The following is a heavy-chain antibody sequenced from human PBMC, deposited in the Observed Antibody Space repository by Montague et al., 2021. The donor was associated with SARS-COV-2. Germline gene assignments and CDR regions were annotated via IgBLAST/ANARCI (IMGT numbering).Heavy chain of an antibody. CDR2: IHYSGNT. V-gene: IGHV4-39*01. CDR3: ARGYSGYEVTTGFDP. CDR1: GGSISSSSYY. J-gene: IGHJ5*02. Sequence: SETLSLTCSVSGGSISSSSYYWGWLRQPPGRGLEWIGSIHYSGNTYYNPSLKSRVTISVDTSKNQFSLKLSSVTAADTAVYYCARGYSGYEVTTGFDPWGQGTLVTVSS. D-gene: IGHD5-12*01.